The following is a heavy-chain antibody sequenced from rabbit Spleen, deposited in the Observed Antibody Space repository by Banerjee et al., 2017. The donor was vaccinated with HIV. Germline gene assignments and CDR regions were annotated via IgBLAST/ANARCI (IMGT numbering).Heavy chain of an antibody. CDR1: GFSFSDRDV. D-gene: IGHD6-1*01. CDR2: INAATGKP. CDR3: ASAYSDIYFDL. Sequence: QEQLVESGGGLVQPEGSLTLTCKASGFSFSDRDVMCWVRQAPGKGLEWIACINAATGKPVYATWAKGRFTISKTSSTTVTLQMTSLTAADTATYFCASAYSDIYFDLWGPGTLVTVS. V-gene: IGHV1S45*01. J-gene: IGHJ4*01.